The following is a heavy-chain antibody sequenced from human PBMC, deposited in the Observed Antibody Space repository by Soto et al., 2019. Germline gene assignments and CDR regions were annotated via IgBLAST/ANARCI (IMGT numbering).Heavy chain of an antibody. Sequence: QVQLVQSGAEVKKPGSSVKVSCKASRGTFSSYTISWVRQAPGQGLEWMGRMIPILGIANYAQKFQGRVTPTLIIEHYAQKCQRRVTITADKPPSTAYQELSSLRSEDTAVYYCARDSSSDYYYYYGMDVWGQGTTVTVSS. D-gene: IGHD6-13*01. CDR2: MIPILGIA. CDR1: RGTFSSYT. V-gene: IGHV1-69*08. J-gene: IGHJ6*02. CDR3: ARDSSSDYYYYYGMDV.